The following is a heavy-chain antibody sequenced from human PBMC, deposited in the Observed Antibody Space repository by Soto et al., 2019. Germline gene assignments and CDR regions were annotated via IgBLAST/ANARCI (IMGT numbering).Heavy chain of an antibody. V-gene: IGHV3-48*04. CDR2: ITSSGTTR. J-gene: IGHJ4*02. D-gene: IGHD1-26*01. Sequence: GGSLRLSSGAAGFTFSSYCVNWVRQAPGKGLEWVSYITSSGTTRAYADSVKGRITIYRDNAKNTLYLQMNSLRAEDTAVYYCVRDDFGLGIDYWGLGTLVTVSS. CDR1: GFTFSSYC. CDR3: VRDDFGLGIDY.